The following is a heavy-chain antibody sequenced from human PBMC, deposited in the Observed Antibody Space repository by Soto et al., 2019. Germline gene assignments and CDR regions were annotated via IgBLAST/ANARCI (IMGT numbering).Heavy chain of an antibody. CDR1: RFTFSSYG. J-gene: IGHJ6*03. CDR2: IWYDGSNK. CDR3: ARSWGQLLSYYYYMDV. Sequence: GGSLRLSCAASRFTFSSYGMHWVRQAPGKGLEWVAIIWYDGSNKYYADSVRGRFTISRDNSKNTVYLQMNSLRAEDTAVYYCARSWGQLLSYYYYMDVWGKGTTVTVSS. D-gene: IGHD2-2*01. V-gene: IGHV3-33*01.